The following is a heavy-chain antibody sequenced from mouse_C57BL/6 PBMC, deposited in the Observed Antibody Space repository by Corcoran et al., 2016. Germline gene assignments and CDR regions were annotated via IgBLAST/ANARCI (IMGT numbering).Heavy chain of an antibody. CDR1: GYTFTDYN. V-gene: IGHV1-18*01. CDR2: INPNNGGT. Sequence: EVQLQQSGPELVKPGASVKIPCKASGYTFTDYNMDWVKQSHGKSLEWIGDINPNNGGTIYNQKFKGKATLTVDKSSSTAYMELRSLTSEDTAVYYCARSSLFELREYFDVWGTGTTVTVSS. CDR3: ARSSLFELREYFDV. D-gene: IGHD2-4*01. J-gene: IGHJ1*03.